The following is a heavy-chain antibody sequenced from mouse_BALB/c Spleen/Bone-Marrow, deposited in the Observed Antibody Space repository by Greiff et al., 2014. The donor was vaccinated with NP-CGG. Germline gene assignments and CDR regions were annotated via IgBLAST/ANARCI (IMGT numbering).Heavy chain of an antibody. V-gene: IGHV1-15*01. J-gene: IGHJ3*01. CDR1: GYTLTDYE. Sequence: VQLQQSGAELVRPGASVKLSCKALGYTLTDYEMHWVKQTPVHGLEWIGAIHPGSGGIAHNQKFKGKATLTADKSSSTAYMERSSLTSEDSAVYCRTREGWLRAWFAYWGQGTLVTVSA. CDR2: IHPGSGGI. CDR3: TREGWLRAWFAY. D-gene: IGHD2-3*01.